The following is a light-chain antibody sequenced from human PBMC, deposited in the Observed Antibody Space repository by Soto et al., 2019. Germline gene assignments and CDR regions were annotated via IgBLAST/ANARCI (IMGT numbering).Light chain of an antibody. V-gene: IGKV3-20*01. J-gene: IGKJ5*01. CDR1: QSVSSNY. CDR3: QQYDNSPIT. CDR2: GAS. Sequence: EIVMTQSPATLSVSPGERATLSCRASQSVSSNYLAWYKQKPGQAPRLLIYGASSRATGIPDRVSGTGSETDFTLTISRLEPEDFEVYYCQQYDNSPITFGQGTRLEIK.